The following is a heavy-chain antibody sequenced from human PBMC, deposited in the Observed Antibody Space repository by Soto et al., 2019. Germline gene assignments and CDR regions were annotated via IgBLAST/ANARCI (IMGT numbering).Heavy chain of an antibody. CDR1: GFTFSNYG. V-gene: IGHV3-30*18. Sequence: PGGSLRLSCAASGFTFSNYGMHWVRQAPGKGLEWVALISYDGTNKYYADSVKGRFTISRDNSKNTLPLQMNSLRAEDTAVYYCAKVEEAYSYGLSYFDYWGQGILVTVSS. J-gene: IGHJ4*02. CDR3: AKVEEAYSYGLSYFDY. D-gene: IGHD5-18*01. CDR2: ISYDGTNK.